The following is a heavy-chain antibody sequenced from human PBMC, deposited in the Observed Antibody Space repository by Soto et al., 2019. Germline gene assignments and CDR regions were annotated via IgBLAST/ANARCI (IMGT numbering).Heavy chain of an antibody. V-gene: IGHV4-61*01. CDR3: ARGVLL. Sequence: SETLSLTCTVSGGSVNSGSYYWSWIRQPPGKGLEWIGCISYSGSTNYNPSIKSRGTISVDTSKNQFSLKLSSVTAADTAVYYCARGVLLWGLGTLVTVSS. J-gene: IGHJ4*02. CDR1: GGSVNSGSYY. CDR2: ISYSGST. D-gene: IGHD2-15*01.